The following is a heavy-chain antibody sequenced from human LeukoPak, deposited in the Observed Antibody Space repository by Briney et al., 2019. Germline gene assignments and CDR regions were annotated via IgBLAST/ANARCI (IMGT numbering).Heavy chain of an antibody. V-gene: IGHV4-34*01. CDR3: ARGCGNSSGFDY. CDR1: GGSFSGYY. J-gene: IGHJ4*02. D-gene: IGHD4-23*01. CDR2: INHSGST. Sequence: SETLSLTCAVYGGSFSGYYWSWIRQPPGKGLEWIGEINHSGSTNYNPSLKSRVTISVDTSKNRFSLKLSSVTAADTAVYYCARGCGNSSGFDYWGQGTLVTVSS.